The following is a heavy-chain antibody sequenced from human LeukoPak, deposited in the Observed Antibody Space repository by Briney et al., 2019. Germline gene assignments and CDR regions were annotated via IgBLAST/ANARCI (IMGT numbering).Heavy chain of an antibody. CDR3: ARGGWGFDY. Sequence: GGSLRLSCAASGFTFRNYWMSWVRQAPGKGLEWVANIKEDGSEKHYVDSVKGRFTISRDNAKNSLYLQMNSLRAEDTAIYYCARGGWGFDYWGQETLVTVSS. V-gene: IGHV3-7*03. D-gene: IGHD7-27*01. J-gene: IGHJ4*02. CDR2: IKEDGSEK. CDR1: GFTFRNYW.